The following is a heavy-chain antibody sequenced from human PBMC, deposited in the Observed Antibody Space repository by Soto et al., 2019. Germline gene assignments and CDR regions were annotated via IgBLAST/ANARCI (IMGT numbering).Heavy chain of an antibody. CDR2: TYYRSKWYN. D-gene: IGHD3-16*01. CDR1: GDSVSTNRAA. CDR3: ARAGVMPGSISIDY. J-gene: IGHJ4*02. Sequence: SQTLSLTCAISGDSVSTNRAAWKWIRQSPSRGLEWLGRTYYRSKWYNDYAVSVKSRITNSRDTSRNQFSLQLNSVPPEDTAVYYCARAGVMPGSISIDYWGQGTLVTVGS. V-gene: IGHV6-1*01.